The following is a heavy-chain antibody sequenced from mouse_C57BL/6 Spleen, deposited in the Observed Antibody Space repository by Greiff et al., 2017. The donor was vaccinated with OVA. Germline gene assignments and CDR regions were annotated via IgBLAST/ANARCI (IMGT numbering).Heavy chain of an antibody. D-gene: IGHD1-1*01. Sequence: VQLQQSGPELVKPGASVKMSCKASGYTFTDYNMHWVKQSHGKSLEWIGYINPNNGGTSYNQKFKGKATLTLNKSSSTAYMELRSLTSEDSAVYYCAREGITTVEAYWGQGTLVTVSA. CDR2: INPNNGGT. V-gene: IGHV1-22*01. J-gene: IGHJ3*01. CDR3: AREGITTVEAY. CDR1: GYTFTDYN.